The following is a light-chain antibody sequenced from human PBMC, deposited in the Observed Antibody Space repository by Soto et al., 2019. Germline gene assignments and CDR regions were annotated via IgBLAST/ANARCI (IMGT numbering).Light chain of an antibody. Sequence: EIVLTQSPGTLSLSPGERATLSCRASQSVTSNYLAWYQPKPGQAPRLLIYAASRRAPGIPDRFSASGSGTDFTLTISRLEPEDFAVYFCQQYGTSPPWTFGQGAKVDIK. CDR2: AAS. J-gene: IGKJ1*01. V-gene: IGKV3-20*01. CDR3: QQYGTSPPWT. CDR1: QSVTSNY.